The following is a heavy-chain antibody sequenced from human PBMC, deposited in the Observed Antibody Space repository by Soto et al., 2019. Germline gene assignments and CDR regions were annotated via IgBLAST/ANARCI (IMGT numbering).Heavy chain of an antibody. CDR1: GYSFRSYY. CDR3: ARGKIAAAGTRGHYYYGMDV. V-gene: IGHV1-8*01. CDR2: MDPNSGNT. D-gene: IGHD6-13*01. J-gene: IGHJ6*02. Sequence: ASVKVSCKASGYSFRSYYINWVRQAAGQGLEWMGWMDPNSGNTDFAQKFQGRVSLTSSTSMNTAYMELSSLTSEDTAVYYCARGKIAAAGTRGHYYYGMDVWGQGTTVTVSS.